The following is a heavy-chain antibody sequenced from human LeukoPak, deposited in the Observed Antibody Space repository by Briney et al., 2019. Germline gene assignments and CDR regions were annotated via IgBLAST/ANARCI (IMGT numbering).Heavy chain of an antibody. CDR2: IKSDGKT. Sequence: GGSLRLSCAASGFTFSSYWMHWVRQAPGKGLVWVSRIKSDGKTNYADSVKGRFTISRDNAKNTVSLQMTSLRAEDTGVYYCARAPSEIGGYYPEYFRHWGQGTLVTVSS. CDR1: GFTFSSYW. D-gene: IGHD3-22*01. CDR3: ARAPSEIGGYYPEYFRH. V-gene: IGHV3-74*01. J-gene: IGHJ1*01.